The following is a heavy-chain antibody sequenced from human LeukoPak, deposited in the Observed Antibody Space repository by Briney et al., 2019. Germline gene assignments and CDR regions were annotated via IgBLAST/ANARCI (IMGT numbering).Heavy chain of an antibody. CDR2: IWFDGNNK. V-gene: IGHV3-33*01. CDR1: GFSFSTYG. D-gene: IGHD3-10*01. Sequence: GGSLRLSCAASGFSFSTYGIHWVRHAPGKGLEWVAVIWFDGNNKYYADSVKGRFTISRDNSKSTLYLEMNSLRAEDTAVYYCARENDGSGSYVLDYWGQGTLVTVSS. J-gene: IGHJ4*02. CDR3: ARENDGSGSYVLDY.